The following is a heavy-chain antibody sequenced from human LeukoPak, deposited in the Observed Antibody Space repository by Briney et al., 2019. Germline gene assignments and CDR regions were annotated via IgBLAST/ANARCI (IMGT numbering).Heavy chain of an antibody. CDR1: GGTFSSYA. Sequence: ASVTVSCKASGGTFSSYAISWVRQAPGQGLEWMGGIIPIFGTANYAQKFQGRVTITTDESTSTAYMELSSLRSEDTAVYYCARDGIVGATTRGFDIWGQGTMVTVSS. D-gene: IGHD1-26*01. J-gene: IGHJ3*02. CDR3: ARDGIVGATTRGFDI. CDR2: IIPIFGTA. V-gene: IGHV1-69*05.